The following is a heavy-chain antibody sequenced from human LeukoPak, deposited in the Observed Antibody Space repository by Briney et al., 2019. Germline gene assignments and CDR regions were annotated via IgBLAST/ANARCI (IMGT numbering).Heavy chain of an antibody. V-gene: IGHV4-34*01. D-gene: IGHD7-27*01. CDR2: INHSGST. Sequence: SETLSLTCAVYGGSFSGYYWSWIRQPPGKGLEWIGEINHSGSTNYNPSLKSRVTISVDTSKNQFSLKLSSVTAADTAVYYCARGGLGYYYYGMDVWGQGTTVTVSS. J-gene: IGHJ6*02. CDR1: GGSFSGYY. CDR3: ARGGLGYYYYGMDV.